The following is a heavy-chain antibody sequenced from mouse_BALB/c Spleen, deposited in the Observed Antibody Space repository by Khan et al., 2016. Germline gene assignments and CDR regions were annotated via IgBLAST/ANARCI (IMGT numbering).Heavy chain of an antibody. V-gene: IGHV2-6-7*01. CDR3: ARDRGYGNAMDY. Sequence: QVQLKESGPGLVAPSQSLSITCTVSGFSLTGYGVNWVRQPPGKGLVWLGMIWGDGSTDYNSALKSRLRIRKDKPNSQVFLKVISLQTEDTARYYWARDRGYGNAMDYWGQGTSVTVSS. D-gene: IGHD2-10*02. CDR2: IWGDGST. J-gene: IGHJ4*01. CDR1: GFSLTGYG.